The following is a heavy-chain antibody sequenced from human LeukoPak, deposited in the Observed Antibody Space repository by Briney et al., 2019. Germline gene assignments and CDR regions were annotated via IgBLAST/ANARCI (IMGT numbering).Heavy chain of an antibody. CDR2: IYYSGST. CDR1: GGSISSGGYY. J-gene: IGHJ6*02. D-gene: IGHD6-13*01. CDR3: ARDPSILHSGPIAAPPDV. V-gene: IGHV4-31*03. Sequence: SETLSLTCTVSGGSISSGGYYWSWIRQHPGKGLEWIGYIYYSGSTYYNPSLKSRVTISVDTSKNQFSLKLSSVTAADTAVYYCARDPSILHSGPIAAPPDVWGQGTTVTVSS.